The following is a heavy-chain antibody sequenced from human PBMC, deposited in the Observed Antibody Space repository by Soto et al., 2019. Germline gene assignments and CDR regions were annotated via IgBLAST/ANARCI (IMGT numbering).Heavy chain of an antibody. D-gene: IGHD4-4*01. J-gene: IGHJ6*02. CDR3: ARDSCRNSNYRSPSCGYYYYGMDV. CDR2: ISSSSSYI. V-gene: IGHV3-21*01. Sequence: TGGSLRLSCAASGFTFSSYSMNWVRQAPGKGLEWVSSISSSSSYIYYADSVKGRFTISRDNAKNSLYLQMNSLRAEDTAVYYCARDSCRNSNYRSPSCGYYYYGMDVWGQGTTVTVSS. CDR1: GFTFSSYS.